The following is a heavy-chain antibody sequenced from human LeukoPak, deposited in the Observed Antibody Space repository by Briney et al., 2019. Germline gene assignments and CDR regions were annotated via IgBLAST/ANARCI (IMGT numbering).Heavy chain of an antibody. Sequence: PSETLSLTCTVSRGSITTTSYYWGWIRQPPGKGLEWIGSIYYSGSTYYNPSLKTRVTISVDTSKNQFSLKLSSVTAADTAVYYCARHSGSYYQPWDYWGQGTLVTVSS. V-gene: IGHV4-39*01. CDR2: IYYSGST. CDR3: ARHSGSYYQPWDY. J-gene: IGHJ4*02. CDR1: RGSITTTSYY. D-gene: IGHD1-26*01.